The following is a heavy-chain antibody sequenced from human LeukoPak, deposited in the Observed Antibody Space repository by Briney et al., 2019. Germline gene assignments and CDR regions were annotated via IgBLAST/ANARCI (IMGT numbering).Heavy chain of an antibody. CDR3: AGIYSSSWSYYMDV. D-gene: IGHD6-13*01. CDR1: GGSISSSTYY. CDR2: IYYSGST. J-gene: IGHJ6*03. V-gene: IGHV4-39*07. Sequence: KPSETLSLTCTASGGSISSSTYYWDWIRQPPGKGLEWIGSIYYSGSTYYNPSLKSRVTISVDTSKNQFSLKLTSVTAADTAVYYCAGIYSSSWSYYMDVWGKGTTVTVSS.